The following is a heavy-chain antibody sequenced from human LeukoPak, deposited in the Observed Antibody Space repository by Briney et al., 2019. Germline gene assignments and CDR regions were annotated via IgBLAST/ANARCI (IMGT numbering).Heavy chain of an antibody. Sequence: SETLSLTCTVSGGSISSSSYYWGWIRQPPGKGLEWIGSIYYSGSTYYNPSLKSRVTISVDMSKNQFSLKLSSVTAADTAVYYCARQNPIVVVPAARSIGAFDIWGQGTMVTVSS. CDR2: IYYSGST. V-gene: IGHV4-39*01. CDR3: ARQNPIVVVPAARSIGAFDI. D-gene: IGHD2-2*01. J-gene: IGHJ3*02. CDR1: GGSISSSSYY.